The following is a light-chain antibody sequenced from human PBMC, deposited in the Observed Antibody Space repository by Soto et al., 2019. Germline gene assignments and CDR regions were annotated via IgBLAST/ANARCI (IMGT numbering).Light chain of an antibody. CDR1: QSVNIY. CDR2: DAS. CDR3: QQRSNWPSVT. J-gene: IGKJ4*01. V-gene: IGKV3-11*01. Sequence: EIVLKQSPATLSLSPGERATLSCRASQSVNIYLGWYQQRPGQAPRLLIYDASTRATGIPARFSGSGSETEFTLPISSLEPEDFGVYYCQQRSNWPSVTFGGGTKVEIK.